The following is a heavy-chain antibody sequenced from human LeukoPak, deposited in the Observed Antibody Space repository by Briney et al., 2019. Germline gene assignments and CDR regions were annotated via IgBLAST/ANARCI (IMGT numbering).Heavy chain of an antibody. V-gene: IGHV4-4*02. CDR3: ATYFYGDYASYYFDF. J-gene: IGHJ4*02. Sequence: SETLSLTCAVSGGSIGSSNWWSWARQPPGKGLEWIGEIYHSGTTNYNPSLKSRVTMSVDKSKNQLSLKLSSVTAADTAIYYCATYFYGDYASYYFDFWGQGTLVTVSS. CDR2: IYHSGTT. D-gene: IGHD4-17*01. CDR1: GGSIGSSNW.